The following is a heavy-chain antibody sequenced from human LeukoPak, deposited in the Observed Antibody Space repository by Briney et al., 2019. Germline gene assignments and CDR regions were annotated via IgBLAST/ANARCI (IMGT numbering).Heavy chain of an antibody. Sequence: ASVKVSCKASGYSFTSHGISWVRQAPGQGLEWMGWINGYNGNSNYAQNLQGRVTMTTDTSTSTAYMELRSLRSDDTAVYYCARGISRLPSAAFDIWGRGTMVTVSS. CDR2: INGYNGNS. V-gene: IGHV1-18*01. CDR1: GYSFTSHG. D-gene: IGHD6-6*01. J-gene: IGHJ3*02. CDR3: ARGISRLPSAAFDI.